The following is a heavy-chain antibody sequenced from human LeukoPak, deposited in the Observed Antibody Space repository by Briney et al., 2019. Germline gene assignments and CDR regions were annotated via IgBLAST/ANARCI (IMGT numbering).Heavy chain of an antibody. CDR3: ASVAVHSGYDYGYYYMDV. Sequence: AASVKVSCKASGGTFSSYAISWVRQAPGRGLEWMGGIIPIFGTANYAQKFQGRVTITADESTSTAYMELSSLRSEDTAVYYCASVAVHSGYDYGYYYMDVWGKGTTVTVSS. CDR1: GGTFSSYA. CDR2: IIPIFGTA. V-gene: IGHV1-69*13. D-gene: IGHD5-12*01. J-gene: IGHJ6*03.